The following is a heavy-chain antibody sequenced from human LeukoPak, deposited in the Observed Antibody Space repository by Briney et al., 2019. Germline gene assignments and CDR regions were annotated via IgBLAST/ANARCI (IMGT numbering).Heavy chain of an antibody. CDR3: ARDREYYDFWSGYQGWFDP. CDR2: ISSSCSTI. D-gene: IGHD3-3*01. J-gene: IGHJ5*02. V-gene: IGHV3-48*03. Sequence: PGGTLRLSCAASGFTFSSYEMNWAREAPGKGLEGVSYISSSCSTIHYADSVKDRFTISRDNAKNSMYLQMTSLRAEDTAVYYCARDREYYDFWSGYQGWFDPWGQGTLVTVSS. CDR1: GFTFSSYE.